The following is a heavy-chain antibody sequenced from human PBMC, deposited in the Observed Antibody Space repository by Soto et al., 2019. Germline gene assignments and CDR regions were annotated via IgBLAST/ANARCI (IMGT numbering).Heavy chain of an antibody. Sequence: KTSETLSLTCTVPGGSISSSSYYWGWIRQPPGKGLEWIGSIYYSGSTYYNPSLKSRVTISVDTSKNQFSLKLSSVTAADTAVYYCARHSGSHYYYGMDVWGQGTTVTVSS. V-gene: IGHV4-39*01. J-gene: IGHJ6*02. D-gene: IGHD1-26*01. CDR2: IYYSGST. CDR3: ARHSGSHYYYGMDV. CDR1: GGSISSSSYY.